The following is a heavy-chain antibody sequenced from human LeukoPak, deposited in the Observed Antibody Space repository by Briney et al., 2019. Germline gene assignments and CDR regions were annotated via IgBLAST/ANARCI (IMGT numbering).Heavy chain of an antibody. CDR2: IIPIFGTA. J-gene: IGHJ4*02. Sequence: GASVKVSCKASGGTFSSYAISWVRQAPGQGLEWMGRIIPIFGTANYAQKFQGRVTITTDESTSTAYMELSSQRSEDTAVFYCASGTVLMVYAISYWGQGTPVTVSS. D-gene: IGHD2-8*01. CDR3: ASGTVLMVYAISY. CDR1: GGTFSSYA. V-gene: IGHV1-69*05.